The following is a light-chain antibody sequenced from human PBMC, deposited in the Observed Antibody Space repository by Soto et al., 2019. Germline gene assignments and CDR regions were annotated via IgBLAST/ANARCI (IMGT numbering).Light chain of an antibody. V-gene: IGKV1-5*01. Sequence: DIQMTQSPSTLSAYVGDRVTITCRASQSISSWLAWYQQKPGKAPKLLIYDASSLESGVPSRFSGSGSGTGFTLTISSLQPDDFATYYCQQYNSYPWTFGQGTKVDIK. J-gene: IGKJ1*01. CDR1: QSISSW. CDR2: DAS. CDR3: QQYNSYPWT.